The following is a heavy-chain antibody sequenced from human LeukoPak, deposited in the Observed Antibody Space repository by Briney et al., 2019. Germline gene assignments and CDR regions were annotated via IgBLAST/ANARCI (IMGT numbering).Heavy chain of an antibody. V-gene: IGHV1-18*01. Sequence: ASVKVSCKASGYTFTSYGISWVRQAPGQGLEWMGWISAYNGNTNYAQKLQGRVTMTTDTSTSTAYMELSSLRSEDTAVYYCARGRAHDFWSGYYHYYGMDVWGRGTTVTVSS. CDR2: ISAYNGNT. D-gene: IGHD3-3*01. J-gene: IGHJ6*02. CDR3: ARGRAHDFWSGYYHYYGMDV. CDR1: GYTFTSYG.